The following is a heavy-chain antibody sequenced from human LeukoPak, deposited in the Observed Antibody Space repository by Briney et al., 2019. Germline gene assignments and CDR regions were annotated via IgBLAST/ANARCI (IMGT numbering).Heavy chain of an antibody. CDR1: GGTFLSHI. J-gene: IGHJ5*02. CDR2: ITPVIETA. CDR3: ARVNLRGSNYNWFDP. V-gene: IGHV1-69*08. D-gene: IGHD3-10*01. Sequence: SVKVSCKTPGGTFLSHIFSWVRQAPGHGLEWIGKITPVIETAKYAQTFQGRVSIYTDKDTTTVYMDLSGLRPDDTADYYCARVNLRGSNYNWFDPWGQGTRVIVSS.